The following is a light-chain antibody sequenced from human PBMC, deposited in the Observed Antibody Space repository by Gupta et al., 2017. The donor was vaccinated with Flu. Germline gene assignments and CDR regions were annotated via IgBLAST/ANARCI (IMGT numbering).Light chain of an antibody. CDR2: EVS. Sequence: QSALTQPASVSGSPGQSITISCTGTSSDVGGYNYVSWYQQHPGKAPKLMIYEVSNRPSGVSNRFSGPKSGNTASLTISGLQAEDDADYYCSSYTSSSSLVFGGGTKLTVL. J-gene: IGLJ3*02. CDR3: SSYTSSSSLV. V-gene: IGLV2-14*01. CDR1: SSDVGGYNY.